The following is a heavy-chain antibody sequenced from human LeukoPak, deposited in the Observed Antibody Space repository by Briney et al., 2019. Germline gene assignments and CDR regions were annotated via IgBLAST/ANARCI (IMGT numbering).Heavy chain of an antibody. CDR2: IYYSGST. Sequence: SETLSLTCTVSGGSISSYYWSWIRQPPGKGLEWIGYIYYSGSTNYNPSLKSRVTISVDTSKNQFSLKLSSVTAADTAVYYCAREAKDHYYGMDVWGQGTTVTVSS. V-gene: IGHV4-59*01. J-gene: IGHJ6*02. CDR1: GGSISSYY. CDR3: AREAKDHYYGMDV.